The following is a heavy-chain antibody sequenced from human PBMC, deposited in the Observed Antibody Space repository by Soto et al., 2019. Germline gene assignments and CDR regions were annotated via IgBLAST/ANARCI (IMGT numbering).Heavy chain of an antibody. CDR1: GFTFSDHY. CDR3: FRGGGGGVFDH. V-gene: IGHV3-11*06. D-gene: IGHD3-16*01. Sequence: QVHLVESGGGLVKYGVSMRLSCATSGFTFSDHYMSWIRQAPGKGLEFISYISPGGRYTNYGDSVKGRFTISRDNAKNSLFLQVNTLRDEDTAVYYCFRGGGGGVFDHRGQGTSFTVS. CDR2: ISPGGRYT. J-gene: IGHJ4*02.